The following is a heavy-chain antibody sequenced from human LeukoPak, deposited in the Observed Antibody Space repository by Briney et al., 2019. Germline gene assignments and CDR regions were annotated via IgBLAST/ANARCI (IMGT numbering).Heavy chain of an antibody. CDR2: IQRDGSSP. CDR1: GFAYSGSS. D-gene: IGHD3-16*01. CDR3: SRGHYGPDY. J-gene: IGHJ4*02. Sequence: SGGSLRLSCTASGFAYSGSSMHWVRQAPGKGLEWVSGIQRDGSSPTYADSVKGRFTISRDNAKGSVYLQVNILRAEDTAVYYCSRGHYGPDYWGQGTLVTVSS. V-gene: IGHV3-74*01.